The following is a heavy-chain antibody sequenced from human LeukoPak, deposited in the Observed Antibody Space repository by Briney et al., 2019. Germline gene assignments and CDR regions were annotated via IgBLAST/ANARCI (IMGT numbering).Heavy chain of an antibody. Sequence: GGSLRLSCAASGFTFSSYAMHWVRQAPGKGLEWVAVISYDGSNKYYADSVKGRFTISRDNSKSTLYLQMNSLRAEDTAVYYCAREHSSGWTPEDAFDIWGQGTMVTVSS. D-gene: IGHD6-19*01. CDR3: AREHSSGWTPEDAFDI. V-gene: IGHV3-30-3*01. CDR1: GFTFSSYA. CDR2: ISYDGSNK. J-gene: IGHJ3*02.